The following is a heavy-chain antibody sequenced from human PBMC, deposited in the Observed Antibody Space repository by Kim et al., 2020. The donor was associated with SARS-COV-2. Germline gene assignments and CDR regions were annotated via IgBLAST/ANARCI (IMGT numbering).Heavy chain of an antibody. J-gene: IGHJ6*03. Sequence: ASVKVSCKASGYTFTSYAMNWVRQAPGQGLEWMGWINTNTGNPTYAQGFTGRFVFSLDTSVSTAYLQISSLKAEDTAVYYCAITNVGFGERRGYYYYYMDVWGKGTTVTVSS. CDR3: AITNVGFGERRGYYYYYMDV. V-gene: IGHV7-4-1*02. D-gene: IGHD3-10*01. CDR1: GYTFTSYA. CDR2: INTNTGNP.